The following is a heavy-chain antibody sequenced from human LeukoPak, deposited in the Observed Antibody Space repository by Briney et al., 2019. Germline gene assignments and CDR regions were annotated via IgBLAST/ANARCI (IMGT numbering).Heavy chain of an antibody. D-gene: IGHD4/OR15-4a*01. V-gene: IGHV4-39*07. CDR3: ARGSPSAGWTMMLGYYYMDV. J-gene: IGHJ6*03. CDR1: GGSISSSSYY. CDR2: IYYSGST. Sequence: SETLSLTCTVSGGSISSSSYYWGWIRQPPGKGLEWIGRIYYSGSTYYNPSLKSRVTISVDTSKNQFSLKLSSVTAADTAVYYCARGSPSAGWTMMLGYYYMDVWGKGTTVTVSS.